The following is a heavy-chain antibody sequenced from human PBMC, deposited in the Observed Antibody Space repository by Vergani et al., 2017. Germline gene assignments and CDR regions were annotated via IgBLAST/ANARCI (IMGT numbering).Heavy chain of an antibody. CDR2: IYYSGST. J-gene: IGHJ6*02. D-gene: IGHD6-13*01. Sequence: QLQLQESGPGLVKPSETLSLTCTVSGGSISSSSYYWGWIRQPPGKGLEWIGSIYYSGSTYYNPSLKSRVTISVDTSKNQFSLKLSSVTAADTAVYYCAREGSSWPRPYGMDVWGQGTTVTVSS. CDR3: AREGSSWPRPYGMDV. V-gene: IGHV4-39*07. CDR1: GGSISSSSYY.